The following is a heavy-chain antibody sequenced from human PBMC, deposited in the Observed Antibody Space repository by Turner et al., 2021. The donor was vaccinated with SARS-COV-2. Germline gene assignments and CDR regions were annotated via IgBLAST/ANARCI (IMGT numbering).Heavy chain of an antibody. CDR2: ISYSGTT. CDR3: ARHRPNSSGWYYYGMDV. Sequence: GDTISSSNYYWGWIRQPPGKGLEWIASISYSGTTYYNPSIRSRVTISVDTSRNQFSLKLSSVTAADTGIYYCARHRPNSSGWYYYGMDVWGQGTTVTVSS. V-gene: IGHV4-39*01. CDR1: GDTISSSNYY. D-gene: IGHD6-19*01. J-gene: IGHJ6*02.